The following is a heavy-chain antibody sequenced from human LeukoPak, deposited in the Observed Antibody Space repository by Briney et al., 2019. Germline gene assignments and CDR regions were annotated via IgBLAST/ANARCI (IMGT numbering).Heavy chain of an antibody. CDR3: AKDRLPLYYYGSGSYYKGRYFDY. D-gene: IGHD3-10*01. V-gene: IGHV3-30*18. CDR2: ISYDGSNK. Sequence: GGSLRLSCAASGFTFSSYGMHWVRQAPGEGLEWVAVISYDGSNKYYADSVKGRFTISRDNSKNTLYLQMNSLRAEDTAVYYCAKDRLPLYYYGSGSYYKGRYFDYWGQGTLVTVSS. CDR1: GFTFSSYG. J-gene: IGHJ4*02.